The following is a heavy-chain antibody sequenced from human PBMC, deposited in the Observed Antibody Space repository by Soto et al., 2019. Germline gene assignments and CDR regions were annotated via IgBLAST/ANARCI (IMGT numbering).Heavy chain of an antibody. Sequence: QVQLVESGGGVVQPGTSLTVSCAASGLTLSSYHIHWVRQAPGKGLEWVAGISSDGNGKYYADSVKGRITVSRDNFRNMGYVEIDSARVEATAVYYCAREGHSSGRAGIFDSWGQGILVTVSS. V-gene: IGHV3-30*03. J-gene: IGHJ4*02. CDR1: GLTLSSYH. D-gene: IGHD3-22*01. CDR3: AREGHSSGRAGIFDS. CDR2: ISSDGNGK.